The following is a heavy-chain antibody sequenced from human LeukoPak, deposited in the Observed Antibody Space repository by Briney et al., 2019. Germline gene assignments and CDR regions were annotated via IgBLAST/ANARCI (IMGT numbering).Heavy chain of an antibody. D-gene: IGHD5-12*01. V-gene: IGHV3-30*04. CDR3: ATPNSGYDWFDFDY. J-gene: IGHJ4*02. CDR1: GFTFSSYA. CDR2: ISYVGSNK. Sequence: GGSLRLSCAASGFTFSSYAMHWVRQAPGKGLEWVAVISYVGSNKYYADSVKGRFTISRDNSKNTLYLQMNSLRAEDTAVYYCATPNSGYDWFDFDYWGQGTLVTVSS.